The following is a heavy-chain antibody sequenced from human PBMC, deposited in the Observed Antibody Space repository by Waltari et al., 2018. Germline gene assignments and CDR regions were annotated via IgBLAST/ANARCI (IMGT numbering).Heavy chain of an antibody. D-gene: IGHD1-1*01. CDR1: GYVLTDHY. J-gene: IGHJ4*02. CDR3: ARDPAWMSAF. V-gene: IGHV1-2*02. CDR2: INPTTGDT. Sequence: QVPLVQSGADLKKPGASVKVSCTASGYVLTDHYIHWVRQAPGQGLEWMGWINPTTGDTYLAQTFQGRVTLTRDTSISTVYMELTRLISDDTATYFCARDPAWMSAFWGQGTLVTVSS.